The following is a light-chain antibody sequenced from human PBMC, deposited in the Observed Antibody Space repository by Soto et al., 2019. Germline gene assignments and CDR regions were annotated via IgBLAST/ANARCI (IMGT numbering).Light chain of an antibody. CDR1: QSVSSY. J-gene: IGKJ4*01. V-gene: IGKV3-11*01. CDR2: DAS. CDR3: QQRSNWPPGLT. Sequence: EIVLTQSPATLSLSPGERATLSCRASQSVSSYLAWSQQKPGQAPRLLIYDASNRATGIPARFSGSGSGTDFTLTISSLEPEDFAVYYCQQRSNWPPGLTFGGGTKVEIK.